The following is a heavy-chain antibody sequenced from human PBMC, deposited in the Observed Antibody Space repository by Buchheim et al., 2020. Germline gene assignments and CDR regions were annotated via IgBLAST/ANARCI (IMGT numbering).Heavy chain of an antibody. Sequence: QLQLQESGPGLVKPSETLSLTCTVSGGSISSSSYYWGWIRQPPGKGLEWIGSIYYSGSTYYNSSLTSQVTISVDTSKNQFSLKLSSVTAADTAVYYCARLDYGGNPRFDYWGQGTL. V-gene: IGHV4-39*01. CDR2: IYYSGST. D-gene: IGHD4-23*01. J-gene: IGHJ4*02. CDR3: ARLDYGGNPRFDY. CDR1: GGSISSSSYY.